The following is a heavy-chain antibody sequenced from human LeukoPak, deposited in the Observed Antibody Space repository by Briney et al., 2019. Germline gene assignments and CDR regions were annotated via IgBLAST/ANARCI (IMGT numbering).Heavy chain of an antibody. V-gene: IGHV3-23*01. D-gene: IGHD3-22*01. J-gene: IGHJ4*02. Sequence: PGGSLRLSCAASGFTFSNYAMSWVRQAPGKGLKWVSAISGRGGSTYYADSVKGRFTISRDNSKNTLYLQMNSLRAEDTAVYYCATEFYYDSSGYYPHYFDYWGQGTLVTVSS. CDR3: ATEFYYDSSGYYPHYFDY. CDR1: GFTFSNYA. CDR2: ISGRGGST.